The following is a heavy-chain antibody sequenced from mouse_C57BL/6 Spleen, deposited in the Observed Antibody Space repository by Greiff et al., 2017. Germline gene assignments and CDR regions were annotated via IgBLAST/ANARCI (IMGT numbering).Heavy chain of an antibody. Sequence: VKFQQPGAELVKPGASVKMSCKASGYTFTSYWITWVKQRPGQGLEWIGDIYPGSGSTNYNEKFKSKATLTVDTSSSTAYMQLSSLTSEDSAVYYCARFYYGSSYSYWYFDVWGTGTTVTVSS. CDR1: GYTFTSYW. D-gene: IGHD1-1*01. CDR3: ARFYYGSSYSYWYFDV. V-gene: IGHV1-55*01. J-gene: IGHJ1*03. CDR2: IYPGSGST.